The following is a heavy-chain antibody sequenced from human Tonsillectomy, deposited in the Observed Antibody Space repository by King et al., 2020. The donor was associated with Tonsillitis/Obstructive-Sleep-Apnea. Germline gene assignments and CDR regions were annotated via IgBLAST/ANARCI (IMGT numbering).Heavy chain of an antibody. V-gene: IGHV3-30*04. J-gene: IGHJ3*02. CDR3: ARGGDDRSGRFHEPFYI. Sequence: VQLVESGGGVVQPGRTLRFSCAASGFTFSSYAMHWVRQAPGKGLEWVAVISYDGSNKYYADSVKGRFTISRDNYENTLSLHMNSLRPEDMAVYYCARGGDDRSGRFHEPFYICGQGTMVSASS. CDR1: GFTFSSYA. CDR2: ISYDGSNK. D-gene: IGHD1-1*01.